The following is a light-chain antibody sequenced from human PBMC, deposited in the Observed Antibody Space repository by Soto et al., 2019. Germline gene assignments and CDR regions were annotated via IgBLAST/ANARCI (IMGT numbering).Light chain of an antibody. J-gene: IGKJ4*01. CDR2: DAS. Sequence: DIQMTQSPSTLSASVGDRVTITCRASQSITSWLAWYQQKSVKGPNLLFSDASSLQSGVPSRFSGSGYGTEFTLTISSLQPDDFATYYCQQYNSYPLTFGGGTKVDIK. CDR3: QQYNSYPLT. CDR1: QSITSW. V-gene: IGKV1-5*01.